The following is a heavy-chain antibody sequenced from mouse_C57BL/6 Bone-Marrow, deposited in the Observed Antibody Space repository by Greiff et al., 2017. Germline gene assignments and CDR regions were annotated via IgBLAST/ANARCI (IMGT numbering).Heavy chain of an antibody. CDR3: ARKDYYYGSSGYYYAMDY. Sequence: QVQLQQSGAELARPGASVKLSCKASGYTFTSYGISWVKQRTGQGLEWIGELYPRSGNTYYNEKFKGKATLTADKSSSTAYMELRSLTSEDSAVYFCARKDYYYGSSGYYYAMDYWGQGTSVTVSS. CDR1: GYTFTSYG. V-gene: IGHV1-81*01. CDR2: LYPRSGNT. D-gene: IGHD1-1*01. J-gene: IGHJ4*01.